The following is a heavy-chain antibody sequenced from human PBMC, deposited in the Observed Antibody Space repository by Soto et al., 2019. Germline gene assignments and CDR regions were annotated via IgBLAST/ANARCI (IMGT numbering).Heavy chain of an antibody. D-gene: IGHD2-15*01. CDR2: ISWNSGSI. Sequence: EVQLVESGGGLVQPGRSLRLSCAASGFTFDDYAMHWVRQAPGKGLEWVSGISWNSGSIGYADSVKGRFTISRDNAKNSLYLQMNSLRAEDTALYYCAKEAYCSGGSCWGWLGSYYYYGMDVWGQGTTVTVSS. CDR3: AKEAYCSGGSCWGWLGSYYYYGMDV. J-gene: IGHJ6*02. V-gene: IGHV3-9*01. CDR1: GFTFDDYA.